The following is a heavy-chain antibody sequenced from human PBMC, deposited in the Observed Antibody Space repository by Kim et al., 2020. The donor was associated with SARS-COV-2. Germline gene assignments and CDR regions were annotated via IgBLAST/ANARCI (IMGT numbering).Heavy chain of an antibody. V-gene: IGHV3-23*01. D-gene: IGHD6-19*01. CDR3: AKTPPQWLVRSDYFDY. Sequence: GGSLRLSCAASGFTFSSYAMSWVRQAPGKGLEWVSAISGSGGSTYYADSVKGRFTISRDNSKNTLYLQMNSLRAEDTAVYYCAKTPPQWLVRSDYFDYWGQGTLVTVSS. CDR2: ISGSGGST. J-gene: IGHJ4*02. CDR1: GFTFSSYA.